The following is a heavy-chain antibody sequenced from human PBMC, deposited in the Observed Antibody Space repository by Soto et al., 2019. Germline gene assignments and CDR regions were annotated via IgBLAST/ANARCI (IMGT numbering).Heavy chain of an antibody. D-gene: IGHD6-13*01. V-gene: IGHV4-61*03. CDR1: GGSVSSGSHY. CDR2: IYHTGSP. Sequence: QVQLQESGPGLVKPSETLSLTCIVSGGSVSSGSHYWSWIRQPPGKGLEWIGYIYHTGSPNYTPSLISRVTMSVAPSKNHAPLKPTSVPAADTAVYYRASGGSIAAAVVDYWGQETLVTVSS. CDR3: ASGGSIAAAVVDY. J-gene: IGHJ4*02.